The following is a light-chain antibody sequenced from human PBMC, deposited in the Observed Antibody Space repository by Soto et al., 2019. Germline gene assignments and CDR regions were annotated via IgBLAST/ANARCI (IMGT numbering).Light chain of an antibody. V-gene: IGKV1-5*03. J-gene: IGKJ1*01. CDR2: EAS. CDR1: ESVSSR. Sequence: DLQMTQSPFSLSASVGDRVTITCRASESVSSRLAWYQQKPGKAPKLLISEASSVESGVPSRFSGSGSGTEFTLTISSLQLDDFATYYCQQYNYYRTFGQGTEVEMK. CDR3: QQYNYYRT.